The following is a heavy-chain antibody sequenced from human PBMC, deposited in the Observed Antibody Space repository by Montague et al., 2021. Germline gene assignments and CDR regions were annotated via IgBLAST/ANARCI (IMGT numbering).Heavy chain of an antibody. V-gene: IGHV3-30-3*01. CDR2: LLYDANNE. CDR3: ARGGGGYLDY. Sequence: SLRLSCAASGFTFSTYNIHWVRQAPGKGLEWVAALLYDANNEYYADSVKGRFTFSRDNSKNTLYLQMNSLRAEDTAVYYCARGGGGYLDYWGQGTLVTVSS. CDR1: GFTFSTYN. D-gene: IGHD1-26*01. J-gene: IGHJ4*03.